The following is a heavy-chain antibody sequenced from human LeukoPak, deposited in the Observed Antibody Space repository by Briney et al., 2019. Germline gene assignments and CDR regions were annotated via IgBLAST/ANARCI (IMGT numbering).Heavy chain of an antibody. V-gene: IGHV3-23*01. J-gene: IGHJ4*02. CDR2: ISSSGGGT. Sequence: PGGSLRLSCAASGFTFKSYAMTWVRQAPGKGLEWVSTISSSGGGTFYADSVKGRFTISRDNSKNTLYLQMNSLTVEDTAVYYCAIVMIAFNAFDYWGQGTLVTVSS. CDR1: GFTFKSYA. CDR3: AIVMIAFNAFDY. D-gene: IGHD3-22*01.